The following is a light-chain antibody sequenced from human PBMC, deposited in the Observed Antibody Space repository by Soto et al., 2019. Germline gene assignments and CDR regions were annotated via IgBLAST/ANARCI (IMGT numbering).Light chain of an antibody. V-gene: IGKV3-20*01. CDR2: GIS. CDR1: QRVSNSH. Sequence: EIVLTQSPGTLSLSPGERATLSCRASQRVSNSHLAWYQQKPGQAPRLLIYGISRRVTGIPDRFSGSGSGTDFTLTISRLEPEDFAVYYCQLYGTSSITFGQGTRLE. CDR3: QLYGTSSIT. J-gene: IGKJ5*01.